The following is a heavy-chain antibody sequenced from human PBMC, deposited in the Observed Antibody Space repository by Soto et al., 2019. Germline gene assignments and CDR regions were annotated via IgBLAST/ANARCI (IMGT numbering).Heavy chain of an antibody. CDR2: MNPNSGNT. D-gene: IGHD2-8*01. V-gene: IGHV1-8*01. J-gene: IGHJ6*03. CDR3: ARGRSGEMVYAISYYYYYMDV. Sequence: QVQLVQSGAEVKKPGASVKVSCKASGYTFTSYDINWVRQATGQGLEWMGWMNPNSGNTGYAQKFQGRVTMTRNTSISTAYMELSSLRSEDTAVYYCARGRSGEMVYAISYYYYYMDVWGKGTTVTVSS. CDR1: GYTFTSYD.